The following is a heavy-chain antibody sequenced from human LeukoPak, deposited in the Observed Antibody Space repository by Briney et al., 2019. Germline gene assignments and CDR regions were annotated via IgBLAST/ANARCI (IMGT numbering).Heavy chain of an antibody. CDR2: MYAGGST. CDR1: GFIVSSNY. V-gene: IGHV3-53*01. CDR3: ARGSNYCSSISCHMND. Sequence: PGGSLRLSCAASGFIVSSNYMSWVRQAPGKGLEWVSVMYAGGSTYYADSVKGRFTISRDNAKNSLYLQMNSPRAEDTAVYYCARGSNYCSSISCHMNDWGQGTLVTVSS. D-gene: IGHD2-2*02. J-gene: IGHJ4*02.